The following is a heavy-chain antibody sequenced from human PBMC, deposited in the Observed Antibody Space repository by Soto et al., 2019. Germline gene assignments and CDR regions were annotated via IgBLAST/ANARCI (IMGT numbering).Heavy chain of an antibody. V-gene: IGHV3-30-3*01. D-gene: IGHD3-16*02. CDR2: ISYDGSNK. CDR3: ARDRYERYKLDY. Sequence: LRLSCAASGFTFSSYAMHWVRQAPGKGLEWVAVISYDGSNKYYADSVKGRFTISRDNSKNTLYLQMNSLRAEDTAVYYCARDRYERYKLDYWGQGTLVTVSS. CDR1: GFTFSSYA. J-gene: IGHJ4*02.